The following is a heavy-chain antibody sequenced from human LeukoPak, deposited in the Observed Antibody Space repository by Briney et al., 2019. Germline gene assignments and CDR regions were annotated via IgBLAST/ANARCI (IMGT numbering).Heavy chain of an antibody. CDR3: AREGCSGGSCYSQGNNWFDP. Sequence: GGSLRLSCAASGFTFSSYGMHWVRQAPGKGLEWVAFIRYDGSNKYYADSVKGRFTISRDNSKNTLYLQMNSLRAEDTALYHCAREGCSGGSCYSQGNNWFDPWGQGTLVTVSS. CDR2: IRYDGSNK. CDR1: GFTFSSYG. J-gene: IGHJ5*02. V-gene: IGHV3-30*02. D-gene: IGHD2-15*01.